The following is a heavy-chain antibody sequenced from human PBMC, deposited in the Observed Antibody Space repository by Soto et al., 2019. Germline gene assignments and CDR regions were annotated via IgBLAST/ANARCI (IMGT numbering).Heavy chain of an antibody. V-gene: IGHV1-18*01. CDR2: ISAYNGNT. CDR3: AREPTSEQLWLHYYGMDV. D-gene: IGHD5-18*01. CDR1: GYTFSNYG. J-gene: IGHJ6*02. Sequence: QVQLVQSGAEVKKPGASVKVSCKASGYTFSNYGISWVRQAPGQGLEWMGWISAYNGNTNYAQKLQGRVTMTTDTSTRTAYMELRSLRSDDTAVYYCAREPTSEQLWLHYYGMDVWGQGTTVTVSS.